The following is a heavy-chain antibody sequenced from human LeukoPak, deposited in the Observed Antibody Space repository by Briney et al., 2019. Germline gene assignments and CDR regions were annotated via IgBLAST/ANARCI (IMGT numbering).Heavy chain of an antibody. CDR3: ARLYGERTTVTTFSYYYYYMDV. V-gene: IGHV5-51*01. J-gene: IGHJ6*03. D-gene: IGHD4-11*01. Sequence: GESLKISCKGSGYNFTSYWIGWVRQMPGKGLEWMGIIYPGDSDTRYSPSFQGQVTISADKSISTAYLQWSRLKASDTAMYYCARLYGERTTVTTFSYYYYYMDVWGKGTTVTVSS. CDR1: GYNFTSYW. CDR2: IYPGDSDT.